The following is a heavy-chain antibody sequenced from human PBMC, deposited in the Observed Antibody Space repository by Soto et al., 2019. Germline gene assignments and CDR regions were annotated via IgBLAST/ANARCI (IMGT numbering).Heavy chain of an antibody. D-gene: IGHD3-9*01. V-gene: IGHV5-51*01. Sequence: GESLKISCKGSGYSFTSYWIGWVRQMPGKGLEWMGIIYPGDSDTRYSPSFQGQVTISADKSISTAYLQWSSLKASDTAMYYCARLNYDILTGYSGPYYYYYYMDVWGKGTTVTVSS. J-gene: IGHJ6*03. CDR1: GYSFTSYW. CDR2: IYPGDSDT. CDR3: ARLNYDILTGYSGPYYYYYYMDV.